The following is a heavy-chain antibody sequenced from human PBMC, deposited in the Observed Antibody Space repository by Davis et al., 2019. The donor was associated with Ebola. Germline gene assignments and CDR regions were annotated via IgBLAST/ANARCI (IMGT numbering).Heavy chain of an antibody. CDR3: AREGPGIFEAGLSPLTPPED. J-gene: IGHJ4*02. D-gene: IGHD3-3*01. Sequence: GGSLRLSCAASGFTFSSYGMHWVRQAPGKGLEWVANMNQDGSEKYYVDSVKGRFTISRDNAKKSLYLQMNSLRAEDTAVYYCAREGPGIFEAGLSPLTPPEDWGQGTLVTVSS. CDR2: MNQDGSEK. V-gene: IGHV3-7*01. CDR1: GFTFSSYG.